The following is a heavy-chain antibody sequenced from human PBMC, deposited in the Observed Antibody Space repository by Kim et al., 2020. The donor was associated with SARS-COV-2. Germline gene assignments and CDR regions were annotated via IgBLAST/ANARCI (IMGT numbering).Heavy chain of an antibody. D-gene: IGHD3-10*01. Sequence: ADSLKGRFTIARDNAKNTLYRQMNSLSAEDTAVYYCAREAYASGNYWGDYWGQGTLVTVSS. J-gene: IGHJ4*02. V-gene: IGHV3-74*01. CDR3: AREAYASGNYWGDY.